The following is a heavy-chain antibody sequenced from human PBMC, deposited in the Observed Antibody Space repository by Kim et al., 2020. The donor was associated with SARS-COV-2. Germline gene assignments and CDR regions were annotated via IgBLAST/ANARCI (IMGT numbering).Heavy chain of an antibody. CDR3: AREGRKWEPPHYYFDY. Sequence: GGSLRLSCAASGFTFSSYGMHWVRQAPGKGLEWVAVIWYDGSNKYYADSVKGRFTISRDNSKNTLYLQMNSLRAEDTAVYYCAREGRKWEPPHYYFDYWGQGTLVTVSS. CDR1: GFTFSSYG. CDR2: IWYDGSNK. V-gene: IGHV3-33*01. D-gene: IGHD1-26*01. J-gene: IGHJ4*02.